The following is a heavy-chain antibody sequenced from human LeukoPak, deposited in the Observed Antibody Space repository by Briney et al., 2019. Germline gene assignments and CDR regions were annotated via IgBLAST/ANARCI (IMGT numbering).Heavy chain of an antibody. Sequence: SETLSLTCTVSGGSISSYYWSWIRQPPGKGLEWIGSIYHSGSTYYNPSLKSRVTISVDTSKNQFSLKLSSVTAADTAVYYCARGGYSGYAPYYFDYWGQGTLVTVSS. J-gene: IGHJ4*02. V-gene: IGHV4-38-2*02. CDR3: ARGGYSGYAPYYFDY. D-gene: IGHD5-12*01. CDR2: IYHSGST. CDR1: GGSISSYY.